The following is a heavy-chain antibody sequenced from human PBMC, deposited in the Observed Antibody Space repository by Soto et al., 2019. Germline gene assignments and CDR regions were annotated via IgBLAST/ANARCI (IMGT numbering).Heavy chain of an antibody. V-gene: IGHV4-39*01. CDR2: VYYRGRS. CDR1: GGPATNSSYY. D-gene: IGHD4-17*01. Sequence: PSVTLSFTCTVSGGPATNSSYYCHWIRQSPEKGLEWIGSVYYRGRSYSKSSVNSRVTISVDTSKNRFSLSLNSVTASDTAVYFCVSQRTTVPTQAYFDYWGPGALVTV. J-gene: IGHJ4*02. CDR3: VSQRTTVPTQAYFDY.